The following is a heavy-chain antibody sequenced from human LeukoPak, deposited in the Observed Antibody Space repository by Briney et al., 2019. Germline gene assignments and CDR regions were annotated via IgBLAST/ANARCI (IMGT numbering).Heavy chain of an antibody. Sequence: GESLKISCKGSGYSFTSYWIGWLRQMPGKGLEWMGIIYPGDSDTRYSPSFQGQVTISADKSISTAYLQWSSLKASDTAMYYCARIAVATIPQVYYFDYWGQGTLVTVSS. CDR3: ARIAVATIPQVYYFDY. V-gene: IGHV5-51*01. CDR1: GYSFTSYW. CDR2: IYPGDSDT. J-gene: IGHJ4*02. D-gene: IGHD5-24*01.